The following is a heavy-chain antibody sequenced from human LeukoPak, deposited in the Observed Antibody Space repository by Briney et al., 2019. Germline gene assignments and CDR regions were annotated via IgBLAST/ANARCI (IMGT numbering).Heavy chain of an antibody. J-gene: IGHJ4*02. V-gene: IGHV1-69*13. CDR2: IIPIFGTA. CDR1: GGTFSSYA. D-gene: IGHD3-10*01. Sequence: SVKVSCKASGGTFSSYAISWVRQAPGQGLEWMGGIIPIFGTANYAQKFQGRVTITADESTSTAYMELSSLRSEDTAVYYCARVSDYYGSGSHFDYWGQGTLVTVSS. CDR3: ARVSDYYGSGSHFDY.